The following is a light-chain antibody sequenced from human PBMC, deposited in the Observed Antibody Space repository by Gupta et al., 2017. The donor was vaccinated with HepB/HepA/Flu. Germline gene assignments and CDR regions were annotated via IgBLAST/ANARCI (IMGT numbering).Light chain of an antibody. V-gene: IGKV1-39*01. J-gene: IGKJ2*01. CDR3: QHRHSTPYT. CDR1: QTINSY. Sequence: IERSQPPSYVAASLGDTVTITCRASQTINSYLNWYQQKSGKAPKLLIYDGSTWKSGVPSRFSGSRCGTDFTLTISRRQPEDFVTYYCQHRHSTPYTFGQGTTLDIK. CDR2: DGS.